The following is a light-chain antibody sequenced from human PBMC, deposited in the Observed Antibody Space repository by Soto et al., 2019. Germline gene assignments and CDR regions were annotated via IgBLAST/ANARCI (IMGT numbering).Light chain of an antibody. J-gene: IGLJ3*02. Sequence: QSALTQPASVSGSPGQSITISCTGTSSDVGGYNYVSWYQQHPGKAPKLMIYEVSKRPSGVPDRFSGYKSGNTASLTVSGLQGEDEADYYCNSYAGSNNWVFGGGTKLTVL. CDR2: EVS. CDR1: SSDVGGYNY. CDR3: NSYAGSNNWV. V-gene: IGLV2-8*01.